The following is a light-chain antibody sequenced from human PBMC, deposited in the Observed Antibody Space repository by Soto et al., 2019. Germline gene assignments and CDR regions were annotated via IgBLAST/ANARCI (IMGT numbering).Light chain of an antibody. CDR2: AAS. J-gene: IGKJ1*01. V-gene: IGKV1-39*01. CDR1: QSISTY. Sequence: DIQMTQSPSSLSASVGDRVTITCRASQSISTYLNWYQVKPGKAPKLLIYAASSLQSGVPSRFSGSGSGTDFTLTISSLHPEDFATYYCQQSYRAPTWTFGQGTKVEIK. CDR3: QQSYRAPTWT.